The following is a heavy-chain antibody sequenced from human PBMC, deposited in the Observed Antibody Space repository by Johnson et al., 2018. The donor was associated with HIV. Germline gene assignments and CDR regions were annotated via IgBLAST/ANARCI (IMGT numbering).Heavy chain of an antibody. CDR2: ISYDGSNK. CDR1: GFTFSSYA. V-gene: IGHV3-30*04. J-gene: IGHJ3*02. D-gene: IGHD6-6*01. CDR3: ARVRGRAARPFWYAFDI. Sequence: QVQLVESGGGVVQPGRSLRLSCAASGFTFSSYAMHWVRQAPGKGLEWVAVISYDGSNKYYADSVKGRFTISRDNYKNTLYLQMNRLRAEDTAVYYCARVRGRAARPFWYAFDIWCQGTMVTVSS.